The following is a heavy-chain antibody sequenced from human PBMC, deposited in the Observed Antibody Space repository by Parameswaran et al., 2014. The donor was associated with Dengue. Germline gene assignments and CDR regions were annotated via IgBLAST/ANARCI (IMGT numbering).Heavy chain of an antibody. V-gene: IGHV3-48*03. CDR3: ARDRLEDFDIPFPFDP. CDR2: ISSGGSTM. Sequence: WIRQPPGKGLEWVASISSGGSTMYYAESVQGRFSISRENARNSLYMEMTSLRADDSALYHCARDRLEDFDIPFPFDPWGQGTLVTVSS. D-gene: IGHD2-15*01. J-gene: IGHJ5*02.